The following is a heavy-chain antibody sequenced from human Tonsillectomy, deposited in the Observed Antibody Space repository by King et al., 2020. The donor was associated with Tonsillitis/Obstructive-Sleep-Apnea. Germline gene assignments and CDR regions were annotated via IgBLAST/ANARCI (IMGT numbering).Heavy chain of an antibody. J-gene: IGHJ4*02. V-gene: IGHV3-33*01. CDR1: GFTFTSYS. CDR3: ARDIYSAGVGYFDD. Sequence: VQLVESGGGVVQAGTSLRLSWIASGFTFTSYSIHWVRQAPGKGLEWVAVIWWDGSNKYYADSVKGRFSISKDDSKNTVYLQMSSLRAEDTAVYYCARDIYSAGVGYFDDWGQGTLVTVSS. D-gene: IGHD2-8*01. CDR2: IWWDGSNK.